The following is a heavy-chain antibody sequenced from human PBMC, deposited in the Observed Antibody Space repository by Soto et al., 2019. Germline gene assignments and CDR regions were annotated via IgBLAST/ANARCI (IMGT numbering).Heavy chain of an antibody. D-gene: IGHD5-18*01. CDR2: IYYSGST. J-gene: IGHJ4*02. V-gene: IGHV4-59*08. CDR3: ARRYGSYFDY. CDR1: GGSISSYY. Sequence: SETLSLTCTASGGSISSYYWSWIRQPPGKGLEWIGYIYYSGSTNYNPSLKSRVTISVDTSKNQFSLKLSSVTAADSAVYYCARRYGSYFDYWGQGTLVTVSS.